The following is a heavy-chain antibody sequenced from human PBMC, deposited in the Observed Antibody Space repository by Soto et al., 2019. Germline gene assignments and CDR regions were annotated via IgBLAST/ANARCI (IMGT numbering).Heavy chain of an antibody. CDR2: INPSGGST. V-gene: IGHV1-46*03. Sequence: ASVKVSCKASGYTFTSYYMHWVRQAPGQGLEWMGIINPSGGSTSYAQKFQGRVTMTRDTSTSTVYMELSSLRSGDTAVYYCARVGEPKLYYYYYMDVWGKGTTVTVSS. J-gene: IGHJ6*03. CDR3: ARVGEPKLYYYYYMDV. CDR1: GYTFTSYY. D-gene: IGHD3-10*01.